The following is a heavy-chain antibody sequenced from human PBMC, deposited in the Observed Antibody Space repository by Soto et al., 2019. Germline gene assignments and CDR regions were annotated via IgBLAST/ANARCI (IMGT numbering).Heavy chain of an antibody. J-gene: IGHJ4*02. CDR2: IYYSGST. CDR1: GGSISSYY. V-gene: IGHV4-59*08. Sequence: QVQLQESGPGLVKPSETLSLTCTVYGGSISSYYWSWIRPPPGNVLEWIGYIYYSGSTTYNPSLKIRVTISCDTSKNQSALTLSSVPSADTAVYYRARRYGGNFDSWGKGTLVTVSS. CDR3: ARRYGGNFDS. D-gene: IGHD4-17*01.